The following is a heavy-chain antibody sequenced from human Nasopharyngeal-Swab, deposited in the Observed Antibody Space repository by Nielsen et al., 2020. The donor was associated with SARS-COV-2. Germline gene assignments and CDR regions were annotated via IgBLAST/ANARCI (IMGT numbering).Heavy chain of an antibody. D-gene: IGHD6-6*01. J-gene: IGHJ4*02. CDR3: ARGGAARPGFDY. V-gene: IGHV4-31*02. Sequence: PGKGLEWIGYIYYSGSTYYNPSLKSRVTIPVDTSKNQFSLKLSSVTAADTAVYYCARGGAARPGFDYWGQGTLVTVSS. CDR2: IYYSGST.